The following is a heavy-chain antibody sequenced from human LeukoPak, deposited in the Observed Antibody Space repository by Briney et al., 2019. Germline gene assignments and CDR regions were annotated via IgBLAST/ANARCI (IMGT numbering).Heavy chain of an antibody. J-gene: IGHJ6*02. V-gene: IGHV3-30-3*01. Sequence: PGGSLRLSCAASGFTFSRCSMHWVRQAPGKGLEWVAVISYDGSNKYYADSVQGRFTISRDNSKNTLYLQMNSLRAEDTAVYYCARPVDTPGYYYAMDVWGQGTTVTVSS. CDR3: ARPVDTPGYYYAMDV. D-gene: IGHD5-18*01. CDR2: ISYDGSNK. CDR1: GFTFSRCS.